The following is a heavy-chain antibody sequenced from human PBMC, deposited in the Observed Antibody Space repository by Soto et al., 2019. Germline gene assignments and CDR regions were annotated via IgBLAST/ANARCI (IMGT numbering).Heavy chain of an antibody. CDR3: DRDNGYNSQNYYFDY. D-gene: IGHD1-1*01. CDR2: IYYSGST. V-gene: IGHV4-30-4*01. CDR1: GGSISSGDYY. Sequence: SETLSLTCTVSGGSISSGDYYWSWIRQPPGKGLEWIGYIYYSGSTYYNPSLKGRVTISVDTSKNQFSLKLSSVTAADTAVYYCDRDNGYNSQNYYFDYWGQGTLVTVSS. J-gene: IGHJ4*02.